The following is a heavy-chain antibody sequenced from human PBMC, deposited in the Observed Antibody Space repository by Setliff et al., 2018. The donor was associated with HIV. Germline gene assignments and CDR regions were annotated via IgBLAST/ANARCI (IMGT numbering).Heavy chain of an antibody. CDR3: AKPQVSISWYYFDY. J-gene: IGHJ4*02. D-gene: IGHD6-13*01. V-gene: IGHV3-30*02. CDR2: IRYDGSNK. CDR1: GFTFSSYG. Sequence: PGGSLRLSCAASGFTFSSYGMHWVRQAPGKGLEWVAFIRYDGSNKYYADSVKGRFTISRDNSKNTLYLQMNSLRAEDTAVYYCAKPQVSISWYYFDYWGQGTLVTVSS.